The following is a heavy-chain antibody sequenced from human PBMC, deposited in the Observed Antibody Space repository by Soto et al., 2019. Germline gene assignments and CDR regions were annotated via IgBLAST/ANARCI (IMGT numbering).Heavy chain of an antibody. Sequence: PGGALRLSCAASGFTFSSYGMHWVRQAPGKGLEGVAVIWYDGSNKYYADSVKGRFTISRDNSKNTLYLQMNSLRAEDTAVYYCAREYYGSGSELNTYFDYWGQGT. D-gene: IGHD3-10*01. J-gene: IGHJ4*02. CDR3: AREYYGSGSELNTYFDY. CDR2: IWYDGSNK. CDR1: GFTFSSYG. V-gene: IGHV3-33*01.